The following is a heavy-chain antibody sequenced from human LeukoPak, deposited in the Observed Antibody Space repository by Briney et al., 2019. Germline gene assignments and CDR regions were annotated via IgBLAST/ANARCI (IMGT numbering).Heavy chain of an antibody. V-gene: IGHV3-21*01. CDR1: GFTFSSYS. Sequence: GGSLRLSCAASGFTFSSYSMNWVRQAPGKGLEWVSSISSSSNYIYYADSVKGRFTISRDNAKNSLYLQVNSLRAEDTAVYYCARGFSTYYYDSSGYSYDWFDPWGQGIQVIVSS. J-gene: IGHJ5*02. CDR3: ARGFSTYYYDSSGYSYDWFDP. CDR2: ISSSSNYI. D-gene: IGHD3-22*01.